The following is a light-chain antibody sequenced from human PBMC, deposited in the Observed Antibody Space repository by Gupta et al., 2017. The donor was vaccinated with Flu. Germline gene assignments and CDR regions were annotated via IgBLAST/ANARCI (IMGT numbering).Light chain of an antibody. CDR2: KDD. J-gene: IGLJ3*02. CDR3: QVGDAGNRV. CDR1: TGSIASNF. Sequence: FLLAQPHSVSESPGMTVTISCSRSTGSIASNFVQWSQQRPGSSPTTLIYKDDQRPPGVPDRFSGSIDGSSTSAALTIAGRKTEDEDDYDWQVGDAGNRVFGGGTKLTVL. V-gene: IGLV6-57*01.